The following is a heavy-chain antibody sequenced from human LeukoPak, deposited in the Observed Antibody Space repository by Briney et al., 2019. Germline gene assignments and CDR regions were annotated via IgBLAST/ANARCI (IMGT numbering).Heavy chain of an antibody. CDR1: GGSISSYY. CDR2: IYYSGST. D-gene: IGHD3-3*01. CDR3: ARGRSGYDFWSGYPPLYYYYGMDV. Sequence: PSETLSLTCTVSGGSISSYYWSWIRQPPGKGLEWIGYIYYSGSTNYNPSLKSRVTISVDTSKNQFSLKLSSVTAADTAVYYCARGRSGYDFWSGYPPLYYYYGMDVWGQGTTVTVSS. J-gene: IGHJ6*02. V-gene: IGHV4-59*12.